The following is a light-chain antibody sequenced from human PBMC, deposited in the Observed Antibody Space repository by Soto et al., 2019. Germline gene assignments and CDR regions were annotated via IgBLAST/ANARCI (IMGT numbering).Light chain of an antibody. CDR1: SSDVGGYNF. Sequence: QSALTQPPSASGSPGQSVTISCTGASSDVGGYNFVSWYQQHPGKAPKLMIYDVTKRPSGVPDRFSGSKSGNTASLTVSGLQVDGEADYYCSSYAGSSIPVAFGGGTKVTVL. V-gene: IGLV2-8*01. CDR3: SSYAGSSIPVA. J-gene: IGLJ2*01. CDR2: DVT.